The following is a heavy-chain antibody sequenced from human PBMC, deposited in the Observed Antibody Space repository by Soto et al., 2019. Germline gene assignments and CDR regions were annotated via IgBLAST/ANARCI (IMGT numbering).Heavy chain of an antibody. CDR1: GFTFSSYG. V-gene: IGHV3-33*01. J-gene: IGHJ3*02. CDR3: ARDRPPTCELDAFYI. D-gene: IGHD1-26*01. CDR2: IWYDGSNK. Sequence: QVQLVESGGGVVQPGRSLRLSCAASGFTFSSYGMHWVRQAPGKGLEWVAVIWYDGSNKYYADSVKGRFTISRDNSKNTLYLPMNSLRAEDTAVYYCARDRPPTCELDAFYIWGQGTMVTVAS.